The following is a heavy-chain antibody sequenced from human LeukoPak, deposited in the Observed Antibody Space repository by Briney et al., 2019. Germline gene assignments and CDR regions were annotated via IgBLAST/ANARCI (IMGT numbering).Heavy chain of an antibody. D-gene: IGHD1-26*01. CDR1: GGSISSGSYY. Sequence: PSQTLSLTCTVSGGSISSGSYYWSWIRQPAGKGLEWIGRIYTSGSANYNPSLKSRVTISVDTSKNQFSLKLSSVTAADTAVYYCARAHSGGSYFRYWGQGTLVTVSS. J-gene: IGHJ4*02. CDR2: IYTSGSA. CDR3: ARAHSGGSYFRY. V-gene: IGHV4-61*02.